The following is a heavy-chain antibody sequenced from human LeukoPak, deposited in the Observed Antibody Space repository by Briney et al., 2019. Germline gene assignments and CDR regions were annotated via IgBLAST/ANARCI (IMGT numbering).Heavy chain of an antibody. D-gene: IGHD2-2*01. CDR1: GYTFNKYG. CDR2: ISGYNGNT. J-gene: IGHJ6*02. CDR3: ARSVHVKSYCNTISCSGEGMDV. V-gene: IGHV1-18*01. Sequence: ASVKVSCKASGYTFNKYGVSWVRQAPVQGLEWMGWISGYNGNTDYAQKFQDRVTMTTDTSTGTVYLELRSLRSDDTAVYYCARSVHVKSYCNTISCSGEGMDVWGQGTTVIVSS.